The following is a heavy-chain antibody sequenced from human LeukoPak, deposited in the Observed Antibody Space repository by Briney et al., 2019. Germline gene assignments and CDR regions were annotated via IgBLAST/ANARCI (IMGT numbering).Heavy chain of an antibody. J-gene: IGHJ6*03. CDR3: AREGITGTTGYYYYMDV. CDR1: GGTFSSYA. V-gene: IGHV1-2*02. D-gene: IGHD1-7*01. CDR2: INPNSGGT. Sequence: ASVKVSCKASGGTFSSYAISWVRQAPGQGLEWMGWINPNSGGTNYAQKFQGRVTMTRDTSISTAYMELSRLRSDDTAVYYCAREGITGTTGYYYYMDVWGKGTTVTVSS.